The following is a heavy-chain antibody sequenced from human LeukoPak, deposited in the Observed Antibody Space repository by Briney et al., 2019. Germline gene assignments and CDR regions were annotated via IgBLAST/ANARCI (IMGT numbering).Heavy chain of an antibody. J-gene: IGHJ4*02. V-gene: IGHV1-46*01. Sequence: ASVKVSCKASGYTFTSYYMHWVRQAPGQGLEWMGIINPSGGSTSYAQKFQGRVTMTRDTSTSTVYMELSSLRSEDTAVYYCARDLTMVRERCTDACDYWGQGTLVTVSS. D-gene: IGHD3-10*01. CDR2: INPSGGST. CDR1: GYTFTSYY. CDR3: ARDLTMVRERCTDACDY.